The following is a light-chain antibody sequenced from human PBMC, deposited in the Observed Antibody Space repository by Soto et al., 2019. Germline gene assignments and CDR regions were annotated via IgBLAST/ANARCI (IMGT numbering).Light chain of an antibody. J-gene: IGLJ3*02. Sequence: QSVLTQPPSASGTPGQRVTISCSGSSSNIGSEYVVWYQHLPGTAPKLLIYRNNQWPSGVPDRFAGSKSGTSASLAISGLRSEDEADYYCAARDDSLSGHWVFGGGTKVTVL. CDR1: SSNIGSEY. CDR3: AARDDSLSGHWV. V-gene: IGLV1-47*01. CDR2: RNN.